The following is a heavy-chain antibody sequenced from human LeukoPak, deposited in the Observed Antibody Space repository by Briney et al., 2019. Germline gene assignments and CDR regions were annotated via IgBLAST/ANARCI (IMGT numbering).Heavy chain of an antibody. D-gene: IGHD6-19*01. CDR3: ARYQSNGWTFFDY. V-gene: IGHV1-2*02. CDR1: GYMFTGYY. CDR2: INPNSGVT. J-gene: IGHJ4*02. Sequence: ASVKVSYKASGYMFTGYYMHWVRQAPGQGLEWMGWINPNSGVTNYAQKFHGRGTMTRDTSIRTAYMELSRLTYDDTALYYCARYQSNGWTFFDYWGKGTLVTVSS.